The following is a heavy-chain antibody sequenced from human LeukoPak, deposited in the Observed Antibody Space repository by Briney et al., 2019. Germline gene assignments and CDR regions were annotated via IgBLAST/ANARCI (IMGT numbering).Heavy chain of an antibody. CDR3: ARDSRGCSGGSCHLDY. Sequence: GGSLRLSCVASGFTFSSYEMNWVRQAPGKGLGWVSYISSSGSTIYYADSAKGRFTISRDNAKNSLYLQMKSLRAEDTAVYYCARDSRGCSGGSCHLDYWGQGTLVTVSS. CDR2: ISSSGSTI. CDR1: GFTFSSYE. V-gene: IGHV3-48*03. D-gene: IGHD2-15*01. J-gene: IGHJ4*02.